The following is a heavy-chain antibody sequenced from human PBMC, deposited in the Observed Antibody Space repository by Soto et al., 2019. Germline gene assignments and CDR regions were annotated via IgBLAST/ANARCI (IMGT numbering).Heavy chain of an antibody. J-gene: IGHJ5*02. CDR3: ARKKIRVTIFGVVTSNWFDP. CDR2: INHSGST. CDR1: GGSFSGYY. D-gene: IGHD3-3*01. V-gene: IGHV4-34*01. Sequence: SLTCAVYGGSFSGYYWSWIRQPPGKGLEWIGEINHSGSTNYNPSLKSRVTISVDTSKNQFSLKLSSVTAADTAVYYCARKKIRVTIFGVVTSNWFDPWGQGTLVTVSS.